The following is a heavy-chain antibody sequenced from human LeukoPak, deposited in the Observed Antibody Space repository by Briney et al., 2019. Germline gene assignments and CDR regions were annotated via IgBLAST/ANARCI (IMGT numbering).Heavy chain of an antibody. CDR3: AIAEHGYNYYFDY. J-gene: IGHJ4*02. CDR1: GYSISSSFY. CDR2: IYDSGST. Sequence: SETLSLTCAVSGYSISSSFYWGWIRQHPGKGLEWIGIIYDSGSTYYDPSLRSRITISVDTSKNQFSLNLSSVTAADTAVYYCAIAEHGYNYYFDYWGQGSLVTVSS. V-gene: IGHV4-38-2*01. D-gene: IGHD5-24*01.